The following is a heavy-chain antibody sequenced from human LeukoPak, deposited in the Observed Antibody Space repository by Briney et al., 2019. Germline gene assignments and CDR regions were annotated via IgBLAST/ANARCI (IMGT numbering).Heavy chain of an antibody. J-gene: IGHJ5*02. V-gene: IGHV4-39*07. Sequence: SETLSLTCTVSGGSISSSSYYWGWIRQPPGKGLEWIGSIYYSGTTNYSPSLKSRVTISVDTSKNQFSLRLSSVTAADTAVYYCAKMDPTDWFDPWGQGTLVTVSS. CDR1: GGSISSSSYY. CDR3: AKMDPTDWFDP. CDR2: IYYSGTT. D-gene: IGHD4-11*01.